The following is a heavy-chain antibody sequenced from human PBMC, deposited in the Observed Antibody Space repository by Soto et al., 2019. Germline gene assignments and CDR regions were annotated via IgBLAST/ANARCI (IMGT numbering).Heavy chain of an antibody. CDR1: GFTFSSYA. J-gene: IGHJ6*04. V-gene: IGHV3-23*01. CDR2: ISGSGGST. D-gene: IGHD2-2*02. CDR3: AKDLYCSSTSCYTPYYYYYGMDV. Sequence: GGSLRLSCAASGFTFSSYAMSWVRQAPGKGLEWVSAISGSGGSTYYADSVKGRFTISRDNSKNTLYLQMNSLRAEDTAVYYCAKDLYCSSTSCYTPYYYYYGMDVWGKGTTVTVSS.